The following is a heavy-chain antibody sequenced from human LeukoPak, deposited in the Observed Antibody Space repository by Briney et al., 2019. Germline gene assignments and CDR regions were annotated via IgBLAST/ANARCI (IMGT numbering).Heavy chain of an antibody. CDR1: GYSFIGYY. V-gene: IGHV1-2*02. Sequence: ASVKVSCKASGYSFIGYYMHWVRQAPGQGLEWMGWISPNSGDTNYAQKFQGRVTMTRDTSISSAYMELSGLLSDDTAVYYCARAEGPGWFDPWGQGTLVTVSS. J-gene: IGHJ5*02. CDR3: ARAEGPGWFDP. CDR2: ISPNSGDT.